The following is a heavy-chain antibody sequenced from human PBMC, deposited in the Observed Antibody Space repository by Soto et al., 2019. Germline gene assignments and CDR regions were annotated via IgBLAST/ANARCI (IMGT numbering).Heavy chain of an antibody. CDR3: AGAPSPRESHLLLLGNWFDP. J-gene: IGHJ5*01. CDR2: NYYSAST. Sequence: SETLSLTCTVSGGSISSGGYYWSWDRQHPGQGLEWNIYNYYSASTYPPPSLKGRVTISIATTKNQLSLRLRSVTDAATAVYYCAGAPSPRESHLLLLGNWFDPWGQGTLVTVSS. D-gene: IGHD3-10*01. V-gene: IGHV4-31*03. CDR1: GGSISSGGYY.